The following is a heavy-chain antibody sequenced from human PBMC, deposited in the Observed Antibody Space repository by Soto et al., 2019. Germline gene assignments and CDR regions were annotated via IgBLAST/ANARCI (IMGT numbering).Heavy chain of an antibody. J-gene: IGHJ5*02. D-gene: IGHD6-13*01. Sequence: GASVKVSCKASGYTFTSYAMHWVRQAPGQRLEWMGWINAGNGNTKYSQKFQGRVTITRDTSASTAYMELSSLRSEDTAVYYCARDPGPYSSSWYWFDPWGQGTLVTVSS. CDR2: INAGNGNT. CDR3: ARDPGPYSSSWYWFDP. V-gene: IGHV1-3*01. CDR1: GYTFTSYA.